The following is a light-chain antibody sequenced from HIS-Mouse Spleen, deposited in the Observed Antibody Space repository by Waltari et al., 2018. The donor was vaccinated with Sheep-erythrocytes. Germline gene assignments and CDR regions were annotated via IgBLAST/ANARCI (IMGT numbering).Light chain of an antibody. Sequence: QSALTQPRSVSGSPGKSVTISCTGTSSDVGFYNYVSWYQQHPGKAPKLMIYDVSKRPSGVPDRFSGSKSGNTASLTISGLQAEDEADYYCCSYAGSYNHVFATGTKVTVL. CDR3: CSYAGSYNHV. V-gene: IGLV2-11*01. J-gene: IGLJ1*01. CDR2: DVS. CDR1: SSDVGFYNY.